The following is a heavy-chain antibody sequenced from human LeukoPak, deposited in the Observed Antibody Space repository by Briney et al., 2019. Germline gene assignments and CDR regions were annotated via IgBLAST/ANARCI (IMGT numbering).Heavy chain of an antibody. D-gene: IGHD3-9*01. Sequence: SVKVSCKASGGTFSSYAISWVRQAPGQGLEWMEGIIPIFGTANYAQKFQGRVTITADESTSTAYMELSSLRSEDTAVYYCARNSVLRYFDWLFFFDYWGQGTLVTVSS. CDR1: GGTFSSYA. CDR2: IIPIFGTA. CDR3: ARNSVLRYFDWLFFFDY. J-gene: IGHJ4*02. V-gene: IGHV1-69*13.